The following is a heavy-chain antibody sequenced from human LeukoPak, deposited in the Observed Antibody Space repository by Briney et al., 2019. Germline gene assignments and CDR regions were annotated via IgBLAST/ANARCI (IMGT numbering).Heavy chain of an antibody. V-gene: IGHV3-21*01. J-gene: IGHJ3*02. D-gene: IGHD3-16*01. CDR1: GFTFSSYS. CDR3: ARDWGERSAFDI. CDR2: ISSSSSYI. Sequence: PGGSLRLSCAASGFTFSSYSMNWVRQAPGKGLEWVSSISSSSSYIYYADSVKGRFTISRDNAKNSLYLQMNSLRAEDTAVYYCARDWGERSAFDIWGQGTMVTVSS.